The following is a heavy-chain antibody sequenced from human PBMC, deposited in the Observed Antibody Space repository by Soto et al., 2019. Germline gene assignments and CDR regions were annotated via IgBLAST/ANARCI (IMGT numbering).Heavy chain of an antibody. Sequence: PSETLSLTCTVSGGSISSYYWSWIRQPPGKGLEWIGYIYYSGSTNYNPSLKSRVTISVDTSKNQFSLKLSSVTAADTAVYYCARAYSSGYYEMYYYGMDVWGQGTTVTVS. CDR1: GGSISSYY. CDR3: ARAYSSGYYEMYYYGMDV. D-gene: IGHD3-22*01. CDR2: IYYSGST. J-gene: IGHJ6*02. V-gene: IGHV4-59*01.